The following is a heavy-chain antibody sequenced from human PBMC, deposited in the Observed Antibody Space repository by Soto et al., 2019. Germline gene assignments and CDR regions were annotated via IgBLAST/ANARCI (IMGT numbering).Heavy chain of an antibody. CDR1: GFTSSSYA. Sequence: GGFLRLSCAASGFTSSSYAMSWVRQAPGKGLEWVSATSGSGGSTYYADSVKGRFTISRDNSKNTLYLQMNSLRAEDTAVYYCAKGLTIFGVGATPYFDYWGQGTLVTVSS. CDR3: AKGLTIFGVGATPYFDY. J-gene: IGHJ4*02. V-gene: IGHV3-23*01. D-gene: IGHD3-3*01. CDR2: TSGSGGST.